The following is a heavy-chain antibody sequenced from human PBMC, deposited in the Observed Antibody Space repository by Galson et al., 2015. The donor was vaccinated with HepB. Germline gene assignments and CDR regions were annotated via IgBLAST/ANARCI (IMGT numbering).Heavy chain of an antibody. J-gene: IGHJ3*02. Sequence: SLRLSCAASGFTFSSYAMHWVRQAPGKGLEWVAVISYDGSNKYYADSVKGRFTISRDNSKNTLYLQMNSLRAEDTAVYYCAKFLSWRGVVVPAAPRGDAFDIWGQGTMVTVSS. CDR2: ISYDGSNK. CDR3: AKFLSWRGVVVPAAPRGDAFDI. D-gene: IGHD2-2*01. CDR1: GFTFSSYA. V-gene: IGHV3-30-3*02.